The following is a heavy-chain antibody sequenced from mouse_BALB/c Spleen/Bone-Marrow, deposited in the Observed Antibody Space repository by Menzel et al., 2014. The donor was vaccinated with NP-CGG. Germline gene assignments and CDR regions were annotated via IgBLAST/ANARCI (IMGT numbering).Heavy chain of an antibody. CDR3: ARSRAMDY. V-gene: IGHV1-19*01. CDR2: INPNNGNT. J-gene: IGHJ4*01. Sequence: VQLQQSGPDLVKPGASVKMSCKASGYTFTDYYMKWVKQSHGKRLEWIGDINPNNGNTFYNQKFKGKASSTVDKSSTTAYMQLNSLTSEDSAVYYCARSRAMDYWGQGTSVTVSS. CDR1: GYTFTDYY.